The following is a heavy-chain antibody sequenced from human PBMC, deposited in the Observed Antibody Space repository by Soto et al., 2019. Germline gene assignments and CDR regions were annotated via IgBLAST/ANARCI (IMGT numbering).Heavy chain of an antibody. Sequence: EVQVVESGGGLVQPGGSLRLSCAASGFSFSSYWMHWVRQAPGKGLVWVSRINSDGSSTNYADSVKGRFTISRDNAKNTLYLQMNSLRAEDTAVYFCARDLNRYYFDFWGQGTLVTVSS. J-gene: IGHJ4*02. CDR3: ARDLNRYYFDF. CDR2: INSDGSST. V-gene: IGHV3-74*01. CDR1: GFSFSSYW.